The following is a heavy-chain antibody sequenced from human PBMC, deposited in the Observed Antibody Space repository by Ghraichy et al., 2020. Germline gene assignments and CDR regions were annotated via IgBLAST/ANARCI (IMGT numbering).Heavy chain of an antibody. Sequence: ASVKVSCKASGYTFNSYDINWVRQATGQGPEWMGWMNPNSGNTGYAQKFQGRVTMTRNTSTSTAYMELSSLRSEDTAVYYCARGANMLSTMGLQYWGQGTLVTVSS. CDR2: MNPNSGNT. J-gene: IGHJ1*01. V-gene: IGHV1-8*01. D-gene: IGHD5/OR15-5a*01. CDR1: GYTFNSYD. CDR3: ARGANMLSTMGLQY.